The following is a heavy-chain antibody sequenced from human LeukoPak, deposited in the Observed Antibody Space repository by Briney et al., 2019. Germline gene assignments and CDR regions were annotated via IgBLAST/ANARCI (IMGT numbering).Heavy chain of an antibody. CDR2: IRYDGSNK. CDR1: GFTFSSYG. V-gene: IGHV3-30*02. Sequence: GGSLRLSCAASGFTFSSYGMHWVRQAPGKGLEWVAFIRYDGSNKYYADSVKGRFTISRVNSKDTLYLQMNSLRAEDTAVYYCAKLITMIVRTDFDYWGQGTLVTVSS. CDR3: AKLITMIVRTDFDY. D-gene: IGHD3-22*01. J-gene: IGHJ4*02.